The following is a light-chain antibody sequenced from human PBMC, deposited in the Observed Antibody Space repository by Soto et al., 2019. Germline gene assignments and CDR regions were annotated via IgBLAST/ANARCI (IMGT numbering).Light chain of an antibody. J-gene: IGLJ2*01. Sequence: QSALTQPASVSGSPGQSITISCTGTSGDIGGYNYVSWYQQFPGKAPKLIIYEVSNRPSGVSNRFSGSKSGNTASLTISGLHAEDEADYFCSSYTSSSTLVVFGGGTKLTVL. CDR3: SSYTSSSTLVV. CDR1: SGDIGGYNY. V-gene: IGLV2-14*01. CDR2: EVS.